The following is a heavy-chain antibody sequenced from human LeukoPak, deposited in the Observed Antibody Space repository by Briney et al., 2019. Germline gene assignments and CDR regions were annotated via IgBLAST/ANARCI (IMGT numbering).Heavy chain of an antibody. Sequence: GRSLRLSCAASGFGFSSYVMHWVRQAPGKGLEWVAVISYDGSNTYYTDSVKGRFTISRDNSKNTLYLQMNSLRAEDTAMYYCARDLTYSTDGSVYFDYWGQGTLVTVSS. CDR1: GFGFSSYV. CDR2: ISYDGSNT. J-gene: IGHJ4*02. D-gene: IGHD6-13*01. V-gene: IGHV3-30-3*01. CDR3: ARDLTYSTDGSVYFDY.